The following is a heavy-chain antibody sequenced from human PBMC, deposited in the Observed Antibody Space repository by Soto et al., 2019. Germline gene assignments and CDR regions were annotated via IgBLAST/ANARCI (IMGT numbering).Heavy chain of an antibody. CDR1: GFNFRAYA. Sequence: EAQMLESGGGLVQPGGSLRLSCAASGFNFRAYAMTWVRQASGKGLEWVSSIYNDGSGTFYADSVKGRFTISRDNSKNTIYLQMNNLRAEDTAVYYCARDGVTDTGEWDWLDPWGQGTLVT. CDR3: ARDGVTDTGEWDWLDP. D-gene: IGHD3-10*01. V-gene: IGHV3-23*03. J-gene: IGHJ5*02. CDR2: IYNDGSGT.